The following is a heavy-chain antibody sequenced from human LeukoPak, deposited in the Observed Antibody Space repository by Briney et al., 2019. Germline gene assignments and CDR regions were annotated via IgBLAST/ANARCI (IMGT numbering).Heavy chain of an antibody. D-gene: IGHD6-19*01. V-gene: IGHV3-21*01. CDR1: GFTFSSYE. Sequence: GGSLRLSCAASGFTFSSYEMNWVRQAPGKGLEWVSSISSSSSYIYYADSVKGRFTISRDNAKNSLYLQMNSLRAEDTAVYYCARDPQWLVLRGAFDIWGQGTMVTVSS. CDR2: ISSSSSYI. CDR3: ARDPQWLVLRGAFDI. J-gene: IGHJ3*02.